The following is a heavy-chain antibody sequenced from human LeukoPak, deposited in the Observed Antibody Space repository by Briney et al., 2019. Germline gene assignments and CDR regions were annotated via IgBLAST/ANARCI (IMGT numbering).Heavy chain of an antibody. CDR1: GLTFSSYA. CDR3: ARVSHYYDSSGYNDY. Sequence: AGSLRLSCAASGLTFSSYAMHWVRQAPGNGLEWVAVISYDGNNKYYADSVKVRFTISRDNSKNTLYLQMNSLRAEDTGVYYCARVSHYYDSSGYNDYWGQGKLVTVSS. V-gene: IGHV3-30*04. CDR2: ISYDGNNK. J-gene: IGHJ4*02. D-gene: IGHD3-22*01.